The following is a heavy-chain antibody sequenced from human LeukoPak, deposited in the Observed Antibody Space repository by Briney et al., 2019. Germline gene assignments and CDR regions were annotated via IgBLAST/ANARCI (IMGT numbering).Heavy chain of an antibody. V-gene: IGHV3-21*01. Sequence: KAGGSLRLSCAASGFTFSSFNMNWVSQAPGKGLEWVSSISSTSSLIWYADSLKGRFTISRDNAKNSLYLQMDSLRAEDTAVYYCARYNSGWNDYWGQGTLVTVSS. D-gene: IGHD6-19*01. CDR2: ISSTSSLI. CDR1: GFTFSSFN. CDR3: ARYNSGWNDY. J-gene: IGHJ4*02.